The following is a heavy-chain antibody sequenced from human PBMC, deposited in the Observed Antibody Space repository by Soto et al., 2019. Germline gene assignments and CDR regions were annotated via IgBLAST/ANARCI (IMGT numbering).Heavy chain of an antibody. D-gene: IGHD2-15*01. Sequence: SVKVSCKASGGTFSSYAISWVRQAPGQGLEWMGGIIPIFGTANYAQKFQGRVTITADESTSTAYMELSSLRSEDTAVYYCASPYCSGGSCYSGSFDYWGQGTLVTVPS. CDR1: GGTFSSYA. CDR3: ASPYCSGGSCYSGSFDY. V-gene: IGHV1-69*13. CDR2: IIPIFGTA. J-gene: IGHJ4*02.